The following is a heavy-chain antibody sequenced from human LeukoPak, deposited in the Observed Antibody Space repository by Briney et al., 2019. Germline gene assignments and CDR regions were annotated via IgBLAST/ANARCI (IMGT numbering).Heavy chain of an antibody. CDR1: GFTFSDYY. Sequence: GGSLRLSCAASGFTFSDYYMSWIRQAPGKGLEWLSYISSGGSTIYYADSVKGRFTISRENAENSLYLQMNSLRAEDTAVYYCARDAAGGGFDYWGQGTLVTVSS. D-gene: IGHD2-15*01. CDR2: ISSGGSTI. J-gene: IGHJ4*02. CDR3: ARDAAGGGFDY. V-gene: IGHV3-11*01.